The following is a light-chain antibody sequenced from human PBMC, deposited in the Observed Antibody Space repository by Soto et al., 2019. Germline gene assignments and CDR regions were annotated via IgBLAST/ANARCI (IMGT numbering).Light chain of an antibody. CDR1: QSILYSSNNKNY. J-gene: IGKJ2*01. Sequence: DIVMTQSPDSLAVSLGERATINCESSQSILYSSNNKNYLAWYQQSPGQPPKLLIYWASTRESGVPDRFSGSGSGADFTLTISSLQAEDVAVYYCQQYYSTPPTFGQGTKLEIK. V-gene: IGKV4-1*01. CDR3: QQYYSTPPT. CDR2: WAS.